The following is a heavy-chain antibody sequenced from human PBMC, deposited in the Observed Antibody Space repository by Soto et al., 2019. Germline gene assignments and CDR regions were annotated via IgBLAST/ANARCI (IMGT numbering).Heavy chain of an antibody. Sequence: QVQLVQSGAEVKKPGASVKVSCKASGYTFTSYGISWVRQAPGQGLEWMGWISAYNGNTNYAQKLQGRVTMTTATAPSTASMELRSLRSEATAVNYCPTDSSGWYYYWGQGTLVTVSS. CDR2: ISAYNGNT. CDR1: GYTFTSYG. J-gene: IGHJ4*02. D-gene: IGHD6-19*01. V-gene: IGHV1-18*01. CDR3: PTDSSGWYYY.